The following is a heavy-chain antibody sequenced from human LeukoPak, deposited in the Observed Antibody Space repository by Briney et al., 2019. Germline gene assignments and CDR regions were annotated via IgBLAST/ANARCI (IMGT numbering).Heavy chain of an antibody. Sequence: GGSLRLSCAASRFTFSSYAMSWVRQAPGKGLEWVSAISGSGGSTYYADSVKGRFTISRDNSKNTLYLQMNSLRAEDTAVYYCARDIVVVVAATPARDYYYYYGMDVWGQGTTVTVSS. CDR1: RFTFSSYA. D-gene: IGHD2-15*01. V-gene: IGHV3-23*01. CDR2: ISGSGGST. CDR3: ARDIVVVVAATPARDYYYYYGMDV. J-gene: IGHJ6*02.